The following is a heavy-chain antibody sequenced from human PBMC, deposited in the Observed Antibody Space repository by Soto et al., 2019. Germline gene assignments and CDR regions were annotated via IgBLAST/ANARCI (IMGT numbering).Heavy chain of an antibody. CDR2: IYKSTTT. D-gene: IGHD2-15*01. CDR1: GDSISTVDYF. V-gene: IGHV4-30-4*01. CDR3: ARGRYCLTGRCFPNWFDS. J-gene: IGHJ5*01. Sequence: SETPSLTCSVSGDSISTVDYFWAWIRQPPGQALEYIGYIYKSTTTYYNPSFESRVAISLDTSKSQFSLNVTSVTAADTAVYFCARGRYCLTGRCFPNWFDSWGQGTLVTVSS.